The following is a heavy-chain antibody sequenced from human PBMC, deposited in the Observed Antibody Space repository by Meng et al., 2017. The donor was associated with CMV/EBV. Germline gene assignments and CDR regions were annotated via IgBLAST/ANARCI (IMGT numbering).Heavy chain of an antibody. J-gene: IGHJ4*02. CDR1: GGTFSCYA. V-gene: IGHV1-69*12. CDR3: ARMPRDVYNYIDY. D-gene: IGHD5-24*01. Sequence: AQLVQSGAVVKKPGSSVKFSCNACGGTFSCYANSCVRQAPGQGLEWMGGIIPIFGIANYAQKFQGSGMIIADESTSLAYMELSILRSEETALYYCARMPRDVYNYIDYWGQGTLVTVSS. CDR2: IIPIFGIA.